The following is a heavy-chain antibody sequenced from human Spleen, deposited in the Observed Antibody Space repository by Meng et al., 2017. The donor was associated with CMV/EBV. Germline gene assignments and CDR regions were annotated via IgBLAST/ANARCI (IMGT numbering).Heavy chain of an antibody. Sequence: GGSLRLSCAASGFTFSRYTMNWVRQAPGKGLEWVSSIGSSSSFIYYADSVMGRFTISRDNAKNSLYLQMNSLRAEDTAVYYCARGTASGSYYYDSSGYFDYWGQGTLVTVSS. CDR2: IGSSSSFI. CDR1: GFTFSRYT. CDR3: ARGTASGSYYYDSSGYFDY. J-gene: IGHJ4*02. V-gene: IGHV3-21*01. D-gene: IGHD3-22*01.